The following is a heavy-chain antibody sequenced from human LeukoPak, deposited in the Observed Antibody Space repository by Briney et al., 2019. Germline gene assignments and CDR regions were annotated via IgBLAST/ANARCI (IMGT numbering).Heavy chain of an antibody. Sequence: GASVKVSCKASGSTFTSYYMHWVRQAPGQGLEWMGIINPSGGSTSYAQKFQGRVTMTRDTSTSTVYMELSSLRSEDTAVYYCAREVLTGTFDYWGQGTLVTVSS. CDR1: GSTFTSYY. V-gene: IGHV1-46*01. CDR3: AREVLTGTFDY. J-gene: IGHJ4*02. D-gene: IGHD5/OR15-5a*01. CDR2: INPSGGST.